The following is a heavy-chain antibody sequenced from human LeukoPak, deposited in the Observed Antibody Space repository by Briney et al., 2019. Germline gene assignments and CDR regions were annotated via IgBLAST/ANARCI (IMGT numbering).Heavy chain of an antibody. CDR1: GGSFSGYY. CDR3: ARGGYCSSTSGYYYYYYMDV. J-gene: IGHJ6*03. V-gene: IGHV4-34*01. CDR2: INHSGST. Sequence: SETLSLTCAIYGGSFSGYYWSWIRQPPGKGLEWIGEINHSGSTNYNPSLKSRVTISVDTSKNQFSLKLSSVTAADTAVYYCARGGYCSSTSGYYYYYYMDVWGKGTTVTVSS. D-gene: IGHD2-2*01.